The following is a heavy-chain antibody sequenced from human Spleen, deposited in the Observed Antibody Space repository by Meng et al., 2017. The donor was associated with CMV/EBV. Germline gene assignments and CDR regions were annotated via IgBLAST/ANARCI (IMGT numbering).Heavy chain of an antibody. CDR1: GYTFTSYG. D-gene: IGHD3-3*01. CDR2: ISAYSGNT. J-gene: IGHJ4*02. V-gene: IGHV1-18*01. CDR3: ARGSITIFGVVTQNGDY. Sequence: ASVKVSCKASGYTFTSYGISWVRQAPGQGLEWMGWISAYSGNTNYAQKLQGRVTMTTDTSTSTAYMELRSLRSDDTAVYYCARGSITIFGVVTQNGDYWGQGTLVTVSS.